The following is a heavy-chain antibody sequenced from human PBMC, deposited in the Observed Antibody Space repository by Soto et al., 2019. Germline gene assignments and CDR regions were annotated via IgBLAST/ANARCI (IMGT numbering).Heavy chain of an antibody. D-gene: IGHD2-15*01. V-gene: IGHV2-5*02. CDR1: GFSLSTSGVG. CDR3: AYLPCSGGSCYWFSYSGMDV. Sequence: QITLKESGPPLVKPTQTPTLTCTFSGFSLSTSGVGVAWIRQPPGKALEWLALIYWDDDKRYRPSLETRLTITKDTSNNPVVLTMTNMDSVDTATYYCAYLPCSGGSCYWFSYSGMDVWGQGTTVTVSS. J-gene: IGHJ6*02. CDR2: IYWDDDK.